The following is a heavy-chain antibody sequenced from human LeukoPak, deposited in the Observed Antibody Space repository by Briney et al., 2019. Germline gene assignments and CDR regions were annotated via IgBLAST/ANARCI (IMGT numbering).Heavy chain of an antibody. V-gene: IGHV4-61*02. CDR3: ARVLLSNYDFWSGYSNWFDP. Sequence: SETLSLTCTVSGGSISSGSYYWSWTRQPAGKGLEWIGRIYTSGSTNYNPSLKSRVTISVDTSKNQFSLKLSSVTAADTAVYYCARVLLSNYDFWSGYSNWFDPWGQGTLVTVSS. CDR1: GGSISSGSYY. D-gene: IGHD3-3*01. J-gene: IGHJ5*02. CDR2: IYTSGST.